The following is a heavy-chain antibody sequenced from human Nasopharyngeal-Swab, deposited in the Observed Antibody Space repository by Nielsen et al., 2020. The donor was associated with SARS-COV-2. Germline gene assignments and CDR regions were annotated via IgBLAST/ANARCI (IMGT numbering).Heavy chain of an antibody. Sequence: ASVKVSCKASGYTFTSYAISWVRQAPGQGLEWMGWISAYNGNTNYAQKLQGRVTMTTDTSTTTAYMELRSLRSDDTAVYYCARDGDGAPQHYHYYYYYGMDVWGQGTTVTVSS. V-gene: IGHV1-18*01. J-gene: IGHJ6*02. CDR3: ARDGDGAPQHYHYYYYYGMDV. CDR2: ISAYNGNT. D-gene: IGHD3-10*01. CDR1: GYTFTSYA.